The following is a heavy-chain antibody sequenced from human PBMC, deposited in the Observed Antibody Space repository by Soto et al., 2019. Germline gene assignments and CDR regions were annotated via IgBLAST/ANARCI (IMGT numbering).Heavy chain of an antibody. CDR2: IYYSGST. Sequence: PSETLSLTCTVSGGSISGSSYYWGWIRHPPGKGLEWIGSIYYSGSTYYNPSLKSRVTISVDTSKNQFSLKLSSVTAADTAVYYCARHGDYYDSSGIDYWGQGTLVTVSS. J-gene: IGHJ4*02. CDR1: GGSISGSSYY. V-gene: IGHV4-39*01. CDR3: ARHGDYYDSSGIDY. D-gene: IGHD3-22*01.